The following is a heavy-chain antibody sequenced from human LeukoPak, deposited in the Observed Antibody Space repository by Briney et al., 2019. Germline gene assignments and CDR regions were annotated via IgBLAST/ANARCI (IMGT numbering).Heavy chain of an antibody. D-gene: IGHD3-22*01. CDR2: IKSKTNGGTT. CDR3: ANQNLILVAGTTNFDK. J-gene: IGHJ4*02. V-gene: IGHV3-15*07. Sequence: GSLRLSCAASGFSFNNAWMNWGRQAPGKGLEWVGRIKSKTNGGTTEYAAPVKGRFTILRDDSKNTLYLQMNSLRAEDTAVYFCANQNLILVAGTTNFDKWGQGTLVTVSS. CDR1: GFSFNNAW.